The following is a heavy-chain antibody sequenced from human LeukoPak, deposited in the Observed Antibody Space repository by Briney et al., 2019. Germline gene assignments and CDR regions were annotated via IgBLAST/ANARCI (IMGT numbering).Heavy chain of an antibody. V-gene: IGHV4-38-2*01. CDR3: ARADDYVWGSYRYFDY. D-gene: IGHD3-16*02. Sequence: SETLSLTCAVSGYSISSGYYWGWIRQPPGKGLEWIGRTYHSGSTYYNPSLKSRVTISVDTSKNQFSLKLSSVTAADTAVYYCARADDYVWGSYRYFDYWGQGTLVTVSS. CDR2: TYHSGST. J-gene: IGHJ4*02. CDR1: GYSISSGYY.